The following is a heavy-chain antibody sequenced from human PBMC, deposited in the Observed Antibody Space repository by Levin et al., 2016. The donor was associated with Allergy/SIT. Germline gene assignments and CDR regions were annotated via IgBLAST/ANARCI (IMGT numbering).Heavy chain of an antibody. CDR1: GYTFTNFA. CDR3: ARDHKYYDFWGGYIPYQDYYGMDV. V-gene: IGHV1-18*01. CDR2: ISAYNGNI. Sequence: ASVKVSCKASGYTFTNFAISWVRQAPGQGLEWMGWISAYNGNINYAQKFQGRVTMTTDTSTSTAYMELRSLRSDDTAVYYCARDHKYYDFWGGYIPYQDYYGMDVWGQGTTVTVSS. D-gene: IGHD3-3*01. J-gene: IGHJ6*02.